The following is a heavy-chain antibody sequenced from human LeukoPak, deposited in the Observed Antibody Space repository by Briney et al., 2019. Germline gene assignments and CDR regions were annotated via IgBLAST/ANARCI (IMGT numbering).Heavy chain of an antibody. D-gene: IGHD3-16*02. J-gene: IGHJ4*02. Sequence: GGSLRLSCAASGFTFSTYAMSWVRQAPGKGLEWVSGFSGSSGSTYYADSVQGRFTISKDNSKNTVYLQMNSLRAEDTAVYYCAREGGTIEIGEFDYWGQGTLVTVSS. CDR1: GFTFSTYA. V-gene: IGHV3-23*01. CDR2: FSGSSGST. CDR3: AREGGTIEIGEFDY.